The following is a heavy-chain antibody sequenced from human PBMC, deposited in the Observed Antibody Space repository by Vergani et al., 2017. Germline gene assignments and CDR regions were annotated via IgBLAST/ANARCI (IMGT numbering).Heavy chain of an antibody. J-gene: IGHJ4*02. CDR1: GFTFDDYA. V-gene: IGHV3-9*01. CDR2: ISWNSGSI. CDR3: ARGPPSEY. Sequence: EVQLVESGGGVVRPGGSLRLSCAASGFTFDDYAMHWVRQAPGKGLEWVSGISWNSGSIGYADSVKGRFTISRDNAKNSLYLQMNSLRVEDTAVYYCARGPPSEYWGQGTLVTVSS.